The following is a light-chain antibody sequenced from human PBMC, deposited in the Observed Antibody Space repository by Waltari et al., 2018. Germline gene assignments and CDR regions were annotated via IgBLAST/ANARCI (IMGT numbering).Light chain of an antibody. Sequence: DIQMTQSPSSLSASVGDRVTITCRASQTISTSLNWYQQKPGKAPNLLIYAASSLQSGVPSRFSGSGSETDFTLTISSLHPEDFATYFCQQNSSTPFTFGPGTKVDFK. CDR2: AAS. V-gene: IGKV1-39*01. CDR1: QTISTS. J-gene: IGKJ3*01. CDR3: QQNSSTPFT.